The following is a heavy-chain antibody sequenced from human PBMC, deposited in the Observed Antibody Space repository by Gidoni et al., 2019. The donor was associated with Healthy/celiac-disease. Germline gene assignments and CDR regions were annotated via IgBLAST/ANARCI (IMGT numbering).Heavy chain of an antibody. D-gene: IGHD3-22*01. Sequence: QVQLVQSGAEVKKPGSSVKVSCKASGGTFSSYTISWVRTAPGQGLEWMGRIIPILGIANYAQKFQGRVTITAIKSTSTAYMELSSLRSEDTAVYYCARDFNYYDSSGYYYTFGGEDYWGQGTLVTVSS. CDR1: GGTFSSYT. J-gene: IGHJ4*02. CDR3: ARDFNYYDSSGYYYTFGGEDY. CDR2: IIPILGIA. V-gene: IGHV1-69*08.